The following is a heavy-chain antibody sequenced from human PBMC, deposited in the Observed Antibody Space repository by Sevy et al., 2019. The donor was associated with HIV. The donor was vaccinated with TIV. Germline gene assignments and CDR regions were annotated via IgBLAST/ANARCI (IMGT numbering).Heavy chain of an antibody. Sequence: GGALRLPCGTSGFTFSDYYMTWIRQAPGKGLEWIAYLSSNGRYTNYAGSVKGRFTISRDNSLYLQMNSLRAEDTAVYYCARGVTMIQGVGNAFDVWGQGTKVTVSS. CDR2: LSSNGRYT. V-gene: IGHV3-11*06. CDR1: GFTFSDYY. J-gene: IGHJ3*01. CDR3: ARGVTMIQGVGNAFDV. D-gene: IGHD3-10*01.